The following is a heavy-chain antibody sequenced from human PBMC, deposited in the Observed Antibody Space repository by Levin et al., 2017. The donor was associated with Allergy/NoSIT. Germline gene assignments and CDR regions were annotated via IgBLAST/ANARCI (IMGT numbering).Heavy chain of an antibody. V-gene: IGHV1-24*01. CDR3: ARYYSNYGGNWFDP. Sequence: GESLKISCKVSGYTLTELSMHWVRQAPGKGLEWMGGFDPEDGETIYAQKFQGRVTMTEDTSTDTAYMELSSLRSEDTAVYYCARYYSNYGGNWFDPWGQGTLVTVSS. CDR1: GYTLTELS. CDR2: FDPEDGET. D-gene: IGHD4-11*01. J-gene: IGHJ5*02.